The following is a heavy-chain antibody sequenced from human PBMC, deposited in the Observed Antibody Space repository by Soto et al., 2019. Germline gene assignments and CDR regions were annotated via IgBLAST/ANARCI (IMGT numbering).Heavy chain of an antibody. D-gene: IGHD3-16*01. J-gene: IGHJ4*02. Sequence: QVQLVQSGAEVKKPGSSVKVSCKASGGTFSSYAISWVRQAPGQGLEWMGGIIPIFGTANYAQKFQGRVTITADKSTSTDYMELSSLRSEDTAVYYCARDHYDYVWGSWGYFDYWGQGTLVTVSS. V-gene: IGHV1-69*06. CDR3: ARDHYDYVWGSWGYFDY. CDR2: IIPIFGTA. CDR1: GGTFSSYA.